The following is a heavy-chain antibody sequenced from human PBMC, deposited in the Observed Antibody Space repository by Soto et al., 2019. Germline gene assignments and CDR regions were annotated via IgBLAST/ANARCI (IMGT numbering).Heavy chain of an antibody. CDR1: GDSISNGYYY. V-gene: IGHV4-30-4*01. Sequence: SETLSLTCTVSGDSISNGYYYWSWIRQPPGRGLEWIGYIDSSGSTYYNPSLKSRLTMSVDMSRNQFSLRLTSVTAADTAVYYCASRYLYWGQGPLVTVSS. D-gene: IGHD3-16*02. CDR3: ASRYLY. J-gene: IGHJ4*02. CDR2: IDSSGST.